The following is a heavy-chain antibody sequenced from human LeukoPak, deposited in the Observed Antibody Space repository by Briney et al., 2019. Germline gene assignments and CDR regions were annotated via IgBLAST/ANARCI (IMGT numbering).Heavy chain of an antibody. J-gene: IGHJ1*01. CDR1: GGSISTYY. Sequence: SSETLSLTCTVSGGSISTYYWNWIRQPPGKGLEWIGYIYHSGSTNYNPSLQSRVTISVDTSKNQFSLNLNSVTAADTAVYYCARGGAARLHFQNWGQGTLVTISS. CDR3: ARGGAARLHFQN. D-gene: IGHD6-6*01. CDR2: IYHSGST. V-gene: IGHV4-59*01.